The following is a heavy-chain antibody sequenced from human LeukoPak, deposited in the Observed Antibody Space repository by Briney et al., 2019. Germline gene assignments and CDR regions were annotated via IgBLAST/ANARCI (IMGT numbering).Heavy chain of an antibody. CDR2: ISSSGSTT. D-gene: IGHD3-22*01. Sequence: GGSLRPSCAASGFTFNNYEMNWVRQAPGKGLEWISYISSSGSTTYYADSVKGRFTISRDNVKNSLYLQMASLRAEDTAAYYCARDAYFDKLDYWGQGTLVTVSS. CDR3: ARDAYFDKLDY. CDR1: GFTFNNYE. V-gene: IGHV3-48*03. J-gene: IGHJ4*02.